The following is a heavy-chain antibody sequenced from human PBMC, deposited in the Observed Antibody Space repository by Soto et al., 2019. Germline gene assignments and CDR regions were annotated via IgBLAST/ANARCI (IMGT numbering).Heavy chain of an antibody. Sequence: QVQLVQSGAEVKRPGASVMVSCRATGYTFKNYDINWVRQATGQGLEWMGRMNPNSGNTGYAQKFQGRVTMTRNTSISTASLELSSLRSEYTAVYYCARAPVYGGNGWLDPWGQGTLVTVSS. V-gene: IGHV1-8*01. CDR2: MNPNSGNT. CDR3: ARAPVYGGNGWLDP. D-gene: IGHD2-15*01. CDR1: GYTFKNYD. J-gene: IGHJ5*02.